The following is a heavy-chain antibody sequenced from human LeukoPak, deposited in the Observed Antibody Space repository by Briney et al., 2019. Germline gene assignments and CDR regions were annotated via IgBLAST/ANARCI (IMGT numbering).Heavy chain of an antibody. V-gene: IGHV4-59*01. CDR3: VRRSLVAAVCFDY. J-gene: IGHJ4*02. D-gene: IGHD2-2*01. Sequence: PSQTLSLTWTLATASLSGDYCSCNRQPPGKGLERIGYIYYSGSSNYSPSLKNRVTISVATSKSQISLRRRSVTAAAMAVCYSVRRSLVAAVCFDYWGQGTLVTVSS. CDR2: IYYSGSS. CDR1: TASLSGDY.